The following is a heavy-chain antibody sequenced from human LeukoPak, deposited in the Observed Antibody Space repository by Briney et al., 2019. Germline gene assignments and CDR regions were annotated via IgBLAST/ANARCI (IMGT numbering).Heavy chain of an antibody. D-gene: IGHD2-21*02. J-gene: IGHJ4*02. CDR1: DGSISSDY. Sequence: SETLSLTCTVSDGSISSDYWSWIRQPPGKRLEWIGYIHYSGATNYNPSLKSRVTISVDTSKNQFSLELSSVTAADTALYYCATLRGASTAVFDSWGQGTLVTVSS. CDR3: ATLRGASTAVFDS. V-gene: IGHV4-59*08. CDR2: IHYSGAT.